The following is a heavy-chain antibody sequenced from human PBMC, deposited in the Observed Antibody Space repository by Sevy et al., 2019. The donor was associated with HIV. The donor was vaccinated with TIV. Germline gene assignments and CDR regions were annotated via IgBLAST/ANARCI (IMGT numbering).Heavy chain of an antibody. Sequence: GGSLRLSCAASGFTFSTYAMNWVRQAPGKGLEWVSTISGSGGSTYYADSVKGRFTISRDNPKNTLYLQMNSLRAEDTAVYYCAKDFYSSGWECGTFDIWGQGTMVTVSS. D-gene: IGHD6-19*01. J-gene: IGHJ3*02. CDR1: GFTFSTYA. CDR2: ISGSGGST. V-gene: IGHV3-23*01. CDR3: AKDFYSSGWECGTFDI.